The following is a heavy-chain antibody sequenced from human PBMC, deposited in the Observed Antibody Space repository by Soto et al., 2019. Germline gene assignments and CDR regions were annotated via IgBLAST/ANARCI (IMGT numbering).Heavy chain of an antibody. CDR1: GDSISSIYY. CDR3: AKGRGFYSDNYFDP. D-gene: IGHD3-22*01. V-gene: IGHV4-38-2*01. CDR2: IYHSGTT. J-gene: IGHJ5*02. Sequence: SETLSLTCAVSGDSISSIYYWAWIRQPPGKILEWIGRIYHSGTTYYNPSLKSRVTMSLDTSKNQFSLSLKSVTAADTAIYYCAKGRGFYSDNYFDPWGQGTQVTVSS.